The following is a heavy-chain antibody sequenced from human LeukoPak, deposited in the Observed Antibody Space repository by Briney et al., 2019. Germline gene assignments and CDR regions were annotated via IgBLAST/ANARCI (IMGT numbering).Heavy chain of an antibody. CDR1: GGSVSSGSYY. D-gene: IGHD3-22*01. J-gene: IGHJ4*02. Sequence: SETLSLTCTVSGGSVSSGSYYWSWLRQPPGKGLEWIGYIYYSGSTNYNPSLKSRVTISVDTSKNQFSLKLSSVTAADTAVYYCARDGYYYDSSGYDYWGQGTLVTVSS. CDR3: ARDGYYYDSSGYDY. V-gene: IGHV4-61*01. CDR2: IYYSGST.